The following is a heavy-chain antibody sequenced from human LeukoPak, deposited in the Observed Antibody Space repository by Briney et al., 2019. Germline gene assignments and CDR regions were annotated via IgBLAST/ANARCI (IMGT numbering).Heavy chain of an antibody. D-gene: IGHD1-14*01. V-gene: IGHV3-15*01. J-gene: IGHJ4*02. CDR2: VKSKTDGGTT. CDR1: TFTFKKAW. Sequence: PGGSLTLSCAASTFTFKKAWMSWVRLAPGKGLEWVGRVKSKTDGGTTDYAAPVRGRFTISRDDSKNTLYLQMNSLKTEETAVYYCATGTGRTDFDYWGLGTLVTVSS. CDR3: ATGTGRTDFDY.